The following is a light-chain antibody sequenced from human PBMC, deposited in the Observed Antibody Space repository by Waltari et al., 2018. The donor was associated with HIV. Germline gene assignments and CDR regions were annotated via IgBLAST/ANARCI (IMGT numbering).Light chain of an antibody. V-gene: IGLV2-8*01. J-gene: IGLJ2*01. CDR3: VSYTENDTFLL. CDR1: STDIGTYTF. CDR2: DVT. Sequence: QSPLTQPPSASGSPGQSVAISCSGYSTDIGTYTFASLYQHHPGKAPKLIIYDVTRRPPGIPDRFSGTKSGYTASLTVSDLQVEDEADYYCVSYTENDTFLLFGGGTKLAV.